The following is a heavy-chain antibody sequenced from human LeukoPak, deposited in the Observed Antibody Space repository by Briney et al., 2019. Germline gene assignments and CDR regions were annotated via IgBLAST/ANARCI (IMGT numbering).Heavy chain of an antibody. J-gene: IGHJ6*03. Sequence: SETLSLTCTASGGSISSYYWSWIRQPAGKGLEWIGRIYTSGSTSYNPSLKSRVTMSVDTSKNQFSLKLSSVTDADTAVYYCARWMINYYMDVWGKGTTVSVSS. V-gene: IGHV4-4*07. CDR1: GGSISSYY. CDR2: IYTSGST. D-gene: IGHD3-16*01. CDR3: ARWMINYYMDV.